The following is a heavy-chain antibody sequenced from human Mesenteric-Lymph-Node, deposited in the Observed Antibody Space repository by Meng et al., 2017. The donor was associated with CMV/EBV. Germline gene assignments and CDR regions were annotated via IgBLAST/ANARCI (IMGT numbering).Heavy chain of an antibody. D-gene: IGHD3-3*01. J-gene: IGHJ6*02. CDR3: ARALPYYDFWSGLGGMDV. Sequence: GESLKISCAASGFTFSSYSMNWVRQAPGKGLEWVSYISSSSSTIYYADSVKGRFTISRDNAKNSLYLQMNSLRAEDTAIYYCARALPYYDFWSGLGGMDVWGQGTTVTVSS. CDR2: ISSSSSTI. V-gene: IGHV3-48*04. CDR1: GFTFSSYS.